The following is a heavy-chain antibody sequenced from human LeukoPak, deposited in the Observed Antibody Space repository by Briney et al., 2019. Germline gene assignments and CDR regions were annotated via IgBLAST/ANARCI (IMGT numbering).Heavy chain of an antibody. V-gene: IGHV4-4*09. CDR2: IFTSGNT. Sequence: PSETLSLTCTVSGGSISSYYWSWIRQPPGKGLEWIGYIFTSGNTNYNPSLKSRVTISADTSKNQFSLKLSSVTAADTAVYFCAKLGVTMVRGVYYYYYMDVWGQGTTVTVSS. J-gene: IGHJ6*03. D-gene: IGHD3-10*01. CDR3: AKLGVTMVRGVYYYYYMDV. CDR1: GGSISSYY.